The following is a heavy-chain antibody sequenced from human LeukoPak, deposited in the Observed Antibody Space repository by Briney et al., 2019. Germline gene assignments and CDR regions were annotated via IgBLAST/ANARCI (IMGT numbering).Heavy chain of an antibody. CDR3: ASDSSGWSSAGSLYWYFDL. Sequence: PGGSLRLSCAASGFTFSSYNMNWVRQAPGKGLEWVSYISSSSNTIYYADSVKGRFTISRDNAKNSLYLQMNSLRAEDTAVYYCASDSSGWSSAGSLYWYFDLWGRDTLVTVSS. CDR1: GFTFSSYN. D-gene: IGHD6-19*01. V-gene: IGHV3-48*01. CDR2: ISSSSNTI. J-gene: IGHJ2*01.